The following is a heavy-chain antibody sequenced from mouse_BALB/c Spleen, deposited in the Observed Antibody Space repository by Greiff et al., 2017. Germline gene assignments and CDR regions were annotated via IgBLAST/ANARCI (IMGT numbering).Heavy chain of an antibody. CDR1: GDSITSGY. CDR2: ISYSGST. CDR3: ARWLDYYGRGYFDY. V-gene: IGHV3-8*02. Sequence: EVHLVESGPSLVKPSQTLSLTCSVTGDSITSGYWNWIRKFPGNKLEYMGYISYSGSTYYNPSLKSRISITRDTSKNQYYLQLNSVTTEDTATYYCARWLDYYGRGYFDYWGQGTTLTVSS. D-gene: IGHD1-1*01. J-gene: IGHJ2*01.